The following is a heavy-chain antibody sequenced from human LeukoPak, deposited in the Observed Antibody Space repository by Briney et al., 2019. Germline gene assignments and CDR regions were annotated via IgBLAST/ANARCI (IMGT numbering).Heavy chain of an antibody. D-gene: IGHD1-26*01. J-gene: IGHJ6*02. CDR2: IYHSGST. CDR3: ARAPIDAYGMDV. Sequence: SETLSLTCAVSGSSISSGGYSWSWIRQPPGKGLEWIGYIYHSGSTYYNPSLKSRDTISVDRSKNQFSLKLSSVTAADTAVYYCARAPIDAYGMDVWGQGTTVTVSS. V-gene: IGHV4-30-2*01. CDR1: GSSISSGGYS.